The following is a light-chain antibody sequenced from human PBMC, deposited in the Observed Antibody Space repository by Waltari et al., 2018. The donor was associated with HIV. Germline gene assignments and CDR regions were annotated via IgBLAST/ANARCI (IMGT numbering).Light chain of an antibody. V-gene: IGLV1-47*01. CDR1: SSNIGSNY. CDR2: RNN. Sequence: QSVLTQPPSASGTPGQRVTVSCSGSSSNIGSNYVYWYQQLPGTAPKLLISRNNQWPSGVPDRFSGSKSGTSASLAISGLRSEDEADYYCAAWDDSRSGRVFGGGTKLTVL. J-gene: IGLJ3*02. CDR3: AAWDDSRSGRV.